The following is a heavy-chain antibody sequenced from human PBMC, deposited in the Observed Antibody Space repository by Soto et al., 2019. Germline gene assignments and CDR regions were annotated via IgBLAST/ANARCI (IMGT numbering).Heavy chain of an antibody. D-gene: IGHD2-15*01. CDR2: IYYSGST. V-gene: IGHV4-39*01. CDR1: GGSISSSSYY. J-gene: IGHJ4*02. CDR3: ASQYRGILVVVAATDY. Sequence: SETLSLTCTVSGGSISSSSYYWGWIRQPPGKGLEWIGSIYYSGSTYYNPSLKSRVTISVDTSKNQFSLKLSSVTAADTAVYYCASQYRGILVVVAATDYWGQGTLVTVSS.